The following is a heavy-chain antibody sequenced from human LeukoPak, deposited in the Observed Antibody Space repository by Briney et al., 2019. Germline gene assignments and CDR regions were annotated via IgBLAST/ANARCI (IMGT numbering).Heavy chain of an antibody. CDR1: GDSVSNKNDA. D-gene: IGHD1-26*01. J-gene: IGHJ5*02. V-gene: IGHV6-1*01. CDR3: ASGWALS. CDR2: TYFRSEWHT. Sequence: SQTLSLTCDVSGDSVSNKNDAWNWIRQSPSRGLEWLGRTYFRSEWHTDYAVSVKGRIAITADTSKNQFSLQLASVTPEDTAVYYCASGWALSWGQGSLVTVSS.